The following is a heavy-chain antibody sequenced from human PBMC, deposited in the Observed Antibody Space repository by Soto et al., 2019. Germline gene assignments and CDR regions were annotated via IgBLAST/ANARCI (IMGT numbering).Heavy chain of an antibody. Sequence: QVQLVESGGGVVQPGRSLRLSCAASGFTFSSYAMHWVRQAPGKGLEWVAVISYDGSNKYYADSVKGRFTISRDNSKNTLYLQMNSLRAEDTAVYYCARDVTPPEMQLVLTLGDGMDVWGQGTTVTVSS. J-gene: IGHJ6*02. CDR3: ARDVTPPEMQLVLTLGDGMDV. V-gene: IGHV3-30-3*01. CDR2: ISYDGSNK. CDR1: GFTFSSYA. D-gene: IGHD6-13*01.